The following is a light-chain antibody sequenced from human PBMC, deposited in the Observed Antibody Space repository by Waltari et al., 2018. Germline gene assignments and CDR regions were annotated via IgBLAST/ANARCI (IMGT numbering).Light chain of an antibody. Sequence: QSALTQPASVSGSPGQSITISCTGTSSDVGRYNLFSWYQQHPGKAPKLMIYEGSKRPSGVSNRFSGSKSGNTASLTISGLHAEDEADYYCCSYAGSSTLNVVFGGGTKLTVL. V-gene: IGLV2-23*01. J-gene: IGLJ2*01. CDR1: SSDVGRYNL. CDR3: CSYAGSSTLNVV. CDR2: EGS.